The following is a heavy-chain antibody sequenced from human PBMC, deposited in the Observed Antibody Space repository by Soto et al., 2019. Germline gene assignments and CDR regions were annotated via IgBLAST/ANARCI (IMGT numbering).Heavy chain of an antibody. CDR1: GFYFSNYA. CDR2: ISGSGGGT. Sequence: EVQLLESGGGLVQPGGSLRLSCAASGFYFSNYAMTWVRQAPGKGLEWVSGISGSGGGTYYADSVKGRFTISRDNSKNTLYLQMNSLRAEDTAVYYCAKDVGSQPYDYYHMDVWGQGTTVTVSS. CDR3: AKDVGSQPYDYYHMDV. V-gene: IGHV3-23*01. J-gene: IGHJ6*02. D-gene: IGHD5-12*01.